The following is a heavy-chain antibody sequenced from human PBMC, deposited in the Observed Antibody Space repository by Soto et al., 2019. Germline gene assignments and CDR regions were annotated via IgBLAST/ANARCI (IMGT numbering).Heavy chain of an antibody. CDR2: IFHGGNT. V-gene: IGHV4-38-2*02. Sequence: TLSLTCSVSVFFISIGNYWGCIRKPPGKGLEWIGSIFHGGNTYYNPSLKSRVTISVDMSKNQFSLKLNSVTAADTAVYYCTRARWYDAFDVWGQGTVVTVSS. J-gene: IGHJ3*01. D-gene: IGHD2-15*01. CDR3: TRARWYDAFDV. CDR1: VFFISIGNY.